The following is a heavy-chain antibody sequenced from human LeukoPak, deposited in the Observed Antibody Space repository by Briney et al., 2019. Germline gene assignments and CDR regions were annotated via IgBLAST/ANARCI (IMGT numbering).Heavy chain of an antibody. D-gene: IGHD1-14*01. Sequence: GGSLRLSCAASGFIFSSYVMSWVRQAPGKGLEWVSIINTNGRTTYYADSVKGRFTISRDNSKNTLYLQMNSLRAEDTAVYYCAKHPESGNFDYWGRGTLVTVSS. J-gene: IGHJ4*02. V-gene: IGHV3-23*05. CDR3: AKHPESGNFDY. CDR2: INTNGRTT. CDR1: GFIFSSYV.